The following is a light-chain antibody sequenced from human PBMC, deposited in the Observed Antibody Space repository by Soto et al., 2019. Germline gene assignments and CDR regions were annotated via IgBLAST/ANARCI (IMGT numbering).Light chain of an antibody. V-gene: IGLV2-14*01. CDR1: SSDVGAYNY. CDR3: SSYTSSNTLV. CDR2: DVS. Sequence: QSALTQPASVSGSPGQSITISCTGTSSDVGAYNYVSWYQQHPGKAPKLMIYDVSNRPSGVSNRFSGSKSGNTASLTISGLQAEDEADYYCSSYTSSNTLVFGGGTKLTLL. J-gene: IGLJ3*02.